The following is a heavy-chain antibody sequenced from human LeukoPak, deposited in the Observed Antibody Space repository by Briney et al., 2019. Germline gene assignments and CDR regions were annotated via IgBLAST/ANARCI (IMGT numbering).Heavy chain of an antibody. V-gene: IGHV3-48*03. CDR2: ISSSGSTI. J-gene: IGHJ6*03. Sequence: GGSLRLSCAASGFTFSSYEMNWVRQAPGKGLEWVSYISSSGSTIYYADSVRGRFTISRDNAKNSLYLQMNSPRAEDTAVYYCARDCSGGSCYVGYYYYMDVWGKGTTVTVSS. CDR1: GFTFSSYE. CDR3: ARDCSGGSCYVGYYYYMDV. D-gene: IGHD2-15*01.